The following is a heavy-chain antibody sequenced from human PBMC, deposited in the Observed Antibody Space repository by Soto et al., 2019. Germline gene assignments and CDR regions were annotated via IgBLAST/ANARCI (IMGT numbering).Heavy chain of an antibody. CDR3: AKDMGDYYGPFDY. CDR1: GFSLSSSKVG. D-gene: IGHD3-10*01. Sequence: ESPPKPMKEKQTLAITCTSPGFSLSSSKVGVGWIRQPPGKALEWLALIYWDDDKRYSPSLKSRLTITKDTSKNQVVLTMTNMDPVDTATYYCAKDMGDYYGPFDYWGQGTLDTVSS. CDR2: IYWDDDK. J-gene: IGHJ4*02. V-gene: IGHV2-5*02.